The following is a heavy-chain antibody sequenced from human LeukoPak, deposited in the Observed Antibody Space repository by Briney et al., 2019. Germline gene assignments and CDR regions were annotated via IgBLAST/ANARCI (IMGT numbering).Heavy chain of an antibody. V-gene: IGHV1-8*02. D-gene: IGHD7-27*01. J-gene: IGHJ4*02. CDR2: MNPNSGAT. Sequence: ASVKVSCKASGGTFISYAISWLRQATGQGPEWMGWMNPNSGATGYAQKFQGRVTMTRSTSLNTAYMELSSLRSEDTAEYYCARAPRNWGFDYWGQGTLVTVSS. CDR1: GGTFISYA. CDR3: ARAPRNWGFDY.